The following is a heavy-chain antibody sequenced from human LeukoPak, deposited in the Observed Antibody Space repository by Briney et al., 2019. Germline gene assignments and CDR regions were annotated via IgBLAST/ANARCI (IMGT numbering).Heavy chain of an antibody. CDR2: IYSGGST. Sequence: PGGSLRLSCAASGFTVSSNYVSWVRQAPGKGLEWVSVIYSGGSTYYADSVKGRFTISRDNSKNTLYLQMNSLRAEDTAVYYCARWARYSSGWYWYYYGMDVWGQGTTVTVSS. V-gene: IGHV3-53*01. CDR1: GFTVSSNY. J-gene: IGHJ6*02. D-gene: IGHD6-19*01. CDR3: ARWARYSSGWYWYYYGMDV.